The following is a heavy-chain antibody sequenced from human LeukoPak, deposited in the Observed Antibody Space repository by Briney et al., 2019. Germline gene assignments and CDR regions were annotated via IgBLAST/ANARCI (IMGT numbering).Heavy chain of an antibody. CDR3: AGDSYGFDY. CDR1: GGSISSYY. Sequence: SETLSLTCTVSGGSISSYYWNWIRQPPGKGLEWTGYIYYTENTNYNPSLKSRVTISVDTSKSQFSLKLSSVTTADTAVYYCAGDSYGFDYWGQGILVTVSS. V-gene: IGHV4-59*01. CDR2: IYYTENT. D-gene: IGHD5-18*01. J-gene: IGHJ4*02.